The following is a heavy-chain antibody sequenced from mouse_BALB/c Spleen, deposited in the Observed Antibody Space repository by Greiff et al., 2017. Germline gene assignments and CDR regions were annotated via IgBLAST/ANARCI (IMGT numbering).Heavy chain of an antibody. D-gene: IGHD2-4*01. Sequence: EVKLMESGGGLVKPGGSLKLSCAASGFTFSSYTMSWVRQTPEKRLEWVATISSGGGNTYYPDSVKGRFTISRDNAKNNLYLQMSSLRSEDTALYYCARCGYDYGYAMDYWGQGTSVTVSS. J-gene: IGHJ4*01. CDR3: ARCGYDYGYAMDY. V-gene: IGHV5-9*03. CDR1: GFTFSSYT. CDR2: ISSGGGNT.